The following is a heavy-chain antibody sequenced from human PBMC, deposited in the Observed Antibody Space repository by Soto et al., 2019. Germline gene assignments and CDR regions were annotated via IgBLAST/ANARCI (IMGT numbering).Heavy chain of an antibody. J-gene: IGHJ4*02. V-gene: IGHV3-33*06. D-gene: IGHD4-17*01. CDR3: AKSYDYGDYVDY. CDR2: IWYDGSTQ. CDR1: GVNFSDYG. Sequence: PGGSLRLSCAVSGVNFSDYGMQWVRQAPGKGLEWLTVIWYDGSTQHYAESVKGRFTISRDNSRNTLYLQMHSLRADDTAIYYCAKSYDYGDYVDYWGQGTLVTVSS.